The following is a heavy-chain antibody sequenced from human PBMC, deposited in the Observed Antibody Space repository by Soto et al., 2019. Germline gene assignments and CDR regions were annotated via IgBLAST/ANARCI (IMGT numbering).Heavy chain of an antibody. CDR1: GFTFSSSA. D-gene: IGHD1-1*01. CDR3: AKETIQVGGPNYFDY. CDR2: LSASGGST. V-gene: IGHV3-23*01. J-gene: IGHJ4*02. Sequence: GGSLRLSCAASGFTFSSSAMSWVRQAPGKGLEWVASLSASGGSTSYADSVKGRVTISRGNSQSTLYLQMNSLRTEDTAIYYCAKETIQVGGPNYFDYWGQGALVTVSS.